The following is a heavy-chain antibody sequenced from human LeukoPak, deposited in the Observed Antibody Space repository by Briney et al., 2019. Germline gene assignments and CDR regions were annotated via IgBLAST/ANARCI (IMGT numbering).Heavy chain of an antibody. CDR2: ISYDGSNK. CDR3: AKSGWYEYYFDY. Sequence: GRSLRLSCAASGFTFSSYGMHWVRQAPGKGLEWVAVISYDGSNKYYADSVKGRYTISRDNSKNTLYLQMNSLRAEDTAVYYCAKSGWYEYYFDYWGQGTLVTVSS. J-gene: IGHJ4*02. V-gene: IGHV3-30*18. D-gene: IGHD6-19*01. CDR1: GFTFSSYG.